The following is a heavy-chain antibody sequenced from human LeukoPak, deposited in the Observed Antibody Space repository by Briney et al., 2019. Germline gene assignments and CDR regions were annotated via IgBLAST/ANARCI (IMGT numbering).Heavy chain of an antibody. D-gene: IGHD5-24*01. V-gene: IGHV3-74*01. CDR2: ISYDGII. CDR1: GFTFSSYV. Sequence: GGSLRLSCETAGFTFSSYVMHWVRRTPGKGLVWVSRISYDGIISYAASVKGRFTISRDNAKNTLILQMNSLRVEDTAVYYCARDWVYKIDYWGRGTLVTVSS. J-gene: IGHJ4*02. CDR3: ARDWVYKIDY.